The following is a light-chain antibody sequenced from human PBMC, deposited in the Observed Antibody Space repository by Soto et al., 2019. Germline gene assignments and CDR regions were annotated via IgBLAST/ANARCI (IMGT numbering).Light chain of an antibody. V-gene: IGKV3-11*01. CDR2: DAS. CDR3: QQRSNSPLT. Sequence: EIVLTQSPATLSLSPGERTTLSCRASESVSRYLAWYQHKPGQAPRLLIYDASNRATGIPARFSGNGSGTDFTLSISSLEPEDFAVYYCQQRSNSPLTFGGGTKVEI. CDR1: ESVSRY. J-gene: IGKJ4*01.